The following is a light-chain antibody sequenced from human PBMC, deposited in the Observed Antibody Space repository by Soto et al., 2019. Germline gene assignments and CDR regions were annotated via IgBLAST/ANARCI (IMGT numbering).Light chain of an antibody. V-gene: IGKV3-15*01. CDR2: GAS. Sequence: ERVMAQSPATLAVSLGETATLSCRSIQSVSSNLAWYQQKPGQAPRLLIYGASTRATCFPARFSGRGSGTEVSVSIRSLPSEDIAVYPCQQDHRWPPITYGQGTRLEIK. CDR3: QQDHRWPPIT. CDR1: QSVSSN. J-gene: IGKJ5*01.